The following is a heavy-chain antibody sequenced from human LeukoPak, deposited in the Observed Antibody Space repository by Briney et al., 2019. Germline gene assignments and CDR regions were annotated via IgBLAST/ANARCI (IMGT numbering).Heavy chain of an antibody. D-gene: IGHD3-22*01. J-gene: IGHJ5*02. CDR1: GFTFSSYG. CDR2: INSDGINT. Sequence: GGSLRLSCVASGFTFSSYGMHWVRQAPGKGLVWVSRINSDGINTSYADSVKGRFTISRDNAKNTLNLQMNSLRAEDTAVYYCARDLGQYYDTSDNWFDPWGQGTLVTVSS. CDR3: ARDLGQYYDTSDNWFDP. V-gene: IGHV3-74*01.